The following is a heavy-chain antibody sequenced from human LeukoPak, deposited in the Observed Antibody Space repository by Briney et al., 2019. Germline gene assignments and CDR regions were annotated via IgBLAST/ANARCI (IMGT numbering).Heavy chain of an antibody. J-gene: IGHJ4*02. Sequence: SETLSLTCAVYGGSFSGYYWSWIRQPPGKGLEWIGEINHSGSTNYNPSLKSRVTISVDTSKNQFSLKLSSVTAADTAVYYCARVYYYGSGSGDFDYWGLGTLVTVSS. CDR2: INHSGST. V-gene: IGHV4-34*01. D-gene: IGHD3-10*01. CDR3: ARVYYYGSGSGDFDY. CDR1: GGSFSGYY.